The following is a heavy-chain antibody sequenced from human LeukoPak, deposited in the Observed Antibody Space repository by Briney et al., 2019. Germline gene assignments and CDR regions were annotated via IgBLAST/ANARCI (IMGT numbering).Heavy chain of an antibody. J-gene: IGHJ6*02. CDR1: GYTFTGYY. CDR2: INPNSSVT. Sequence: ASVKVSCKASGYTFTGYYMHWVRQAPGQGLEWMGWINPNSSVTNYAQKFQGRVTMTRDTSISTAYMELSRLRSDDTAVYYCARTRGYCSGGSCQNTNYYYYGMDVWGQGTTVTVSS. V-gene: IGHV1-2*02. CDR3: ARTRGYCSGGSCQNTNYYYYGMDV. D-gene: IGHD2-15*01.